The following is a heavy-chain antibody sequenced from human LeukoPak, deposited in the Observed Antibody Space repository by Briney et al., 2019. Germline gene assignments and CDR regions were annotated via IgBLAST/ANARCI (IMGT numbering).Heavy chain of an antibody. Sequence: GGSLRLSCAASGFTVSSYEMNWVRQAPGKGLQWVPYISSSGTPIYYADSVKGRFTISRDNAKNSPYLQMNSLRAEDTAVYYCARRFDSWGQGTLVTVSS. J-gene: IGHJ4*02. CDR1: GFTVSSYE. CDR2: ISSSGTPI. CDR3: ARRFDS. V-gene: IGHV3-48*03.